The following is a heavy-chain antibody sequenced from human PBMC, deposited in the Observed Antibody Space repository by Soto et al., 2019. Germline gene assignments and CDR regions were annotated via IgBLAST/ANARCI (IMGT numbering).Heavy chain of an antibody. D-gene: IGHD6-6*01. CDR2: INPNSGGT. CDR1: GYTFTGYY. Sequence: SVKVSCKASGYTFTGYYMHWVRQAPGQGLEWMGWINPNSGGTNYAQKFQGWVTMTRDTSISTAYMELRRLRSGDTAVYYCARDASAAPTSYYYYSYGMDVWGQGTTVTVSS. CDR3: ARDASAAPTSYYYYSYGMDV. V-gene: IGHV1-2*04. J-gene: IGHJ6*02.